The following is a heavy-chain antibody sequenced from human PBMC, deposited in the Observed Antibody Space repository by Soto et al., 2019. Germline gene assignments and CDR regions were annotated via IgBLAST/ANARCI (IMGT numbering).Heavy chain of an antibody. J-gene: IGHJ6*01. D-gene: IGHD3-10*01. CDR3: SKQRGTSGSFYYGLEV. CDR1: GFDFTAAW. V-gene: IGHV3-15*07. Sequence: QVVESGGGFATPGKSVRLSCVGSGFDFTAAWMNWVRQAPGTGLEWVGRIKSKGSGETTDYSAPVKGRFTILRDDSKKKVYLQMNSLKTEDTAVYYCSKQRGTSGSFYYGLEVWGQGATVTVTS. CDR2: IKSKGSGETT.